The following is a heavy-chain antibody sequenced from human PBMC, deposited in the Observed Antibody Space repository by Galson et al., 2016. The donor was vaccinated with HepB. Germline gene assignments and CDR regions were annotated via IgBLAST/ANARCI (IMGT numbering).Heavy chain of an antibody. D-gene: IGHD1-26*01. V-gene: IGHV4-34*01. CDR2: INHSGNT. J-gene: IGHJ3*02. CDR1: GGSFRGYY. CDR3: ARGKWELRPSDI. Sequence: SETLSLTCAVYGGSFRGYYWSWIRQPPGKGLEWIGEINHSGNTNYNPSLKSRVTISIGRSKNQFSLKVNSVTAADTAVYFYARGKWELRPSDIWDQGTMVTVSS.